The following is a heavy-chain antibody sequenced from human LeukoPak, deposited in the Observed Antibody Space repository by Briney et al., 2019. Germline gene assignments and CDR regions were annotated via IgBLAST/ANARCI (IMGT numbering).Heavy chain of an antibody. CDR3: ARGLYGSGSYYNVPHY. J-gene: IGHJ4*02. V-gene: IGHV1-46*01. D-gene: IGHD3-10*01. CDR2: INPSGGST. CDR1: GYTFTGYY. Sequence: ASVKVSCKASGYTFTGYYMHWVRQAPGQGLEWMGIINPSGGSTSYAQKFQGRVTMTRDTSTSTVYMELSSLRSEDTAVYYCARGLYGSGSYYNVPHYWGQGTLVTVSS.